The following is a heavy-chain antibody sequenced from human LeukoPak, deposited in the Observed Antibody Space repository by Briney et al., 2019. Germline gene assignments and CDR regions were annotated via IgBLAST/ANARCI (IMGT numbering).Heavy chain of an antibody. V-gene: IGHV4-30-2*01. CDR3: ARVGVGSWFTPNWFDP. Sequence: SQTLSLTCAVSGGSISSGGYSWSWIRQPPGKGLEWIGYIYHSGSTYYNPSLKSRVTISVDTSKNQFSLKLSSVTAADTAVYYCARVGVGSWFTPNWFDPWGQGTLVTVSS. CDR1: GGSISSGGYS. J-gene: IGHJ5*02. CDR2: IYHSGST. D-gene: IGHD6-13*01.